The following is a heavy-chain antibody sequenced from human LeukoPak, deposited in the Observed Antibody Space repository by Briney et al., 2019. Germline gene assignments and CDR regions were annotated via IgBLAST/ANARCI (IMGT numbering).Heavy chain of an antibody. CDR2: IYTSGST. V-gene: IGHV4-61*02. CDR1: GGSISSGSYY. D-gene: IGHD3-22*01. J-gene: IGHJ4*02. CDR3: ARKAPYYSDSSGPLGTYYFDY. Sequence: PSETLSLTCTVSGGSISSGSYYWSWIRQPAGKGLEWIGRIYTSGSTNYNPSLKSRVTISVDTSKNQFPLKLSSVTAADTAVYYCARKAPYYSDSSGPLGTYYFDYWGQGTLVTVSS.